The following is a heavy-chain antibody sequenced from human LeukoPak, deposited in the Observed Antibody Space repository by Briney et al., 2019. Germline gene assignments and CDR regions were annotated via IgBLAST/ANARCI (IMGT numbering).Heavy chain of an antibody. V-gene: IGHV3-23*01. J-gene: IGHJ4*02. D-gene: IGHD2-8*02. CDR2: IFPSGGEI. CDR3: ATYRQVLLPFES. Sequence: GGSLRLSCAASGFIFSISDMHWVRQPPGKGLEWVSSIFPSGGEIHYADSVRGRFTISRDNSKSTLSLQMNSLRAEDTAIYYCATYRQVLLPFESWGQGTLVTVSS. CDR1: GFIFSISD.